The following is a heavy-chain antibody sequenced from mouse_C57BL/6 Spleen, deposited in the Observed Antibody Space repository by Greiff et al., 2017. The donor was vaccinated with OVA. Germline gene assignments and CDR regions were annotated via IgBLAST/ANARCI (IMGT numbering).Heavy chain of an antibody. CDR2: IDPSDSYT. D-gene: IGHD2-1*01. CDR3: ARSGGNFLFAY. V-gene: IGHV1-50*01. Sequence: QVQLKQPGAELVKPGASVKLSCKASGYTFTSYWMQWVKQRPGQGLEWIGEIDPSDSYTNYNQKFKGKATLTVDTSSSTAYMQLSSLTSEDSAVYYCARSGGNFLFAYWGQGTLVTVSA. J-gene: IGHJ3*01. CDR1: GYTFTSYW.